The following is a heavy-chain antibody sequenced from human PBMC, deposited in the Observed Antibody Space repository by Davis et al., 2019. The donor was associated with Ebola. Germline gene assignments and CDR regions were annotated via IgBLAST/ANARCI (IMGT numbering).Heavy chain of an antibody. D-gene: IGHD5-18*01. CDR3: VRLPWIPKAFDY. V-gene: IGHV6-1*01. Sequence: HSQTLSLTCAISGDSVSGNNGAWNWIRQSPSRGFEWLGRTYYNSKWYNDYAVSVKSRITINPDASKNQFSLQLNSVTPEDTAVYYCVRLPWIPKAFDYWGQGTLVTVSS. CDR1: GDSVSGNNGA. J-gene: IGHJ4*02. CDR2: TYYNSKWYN.